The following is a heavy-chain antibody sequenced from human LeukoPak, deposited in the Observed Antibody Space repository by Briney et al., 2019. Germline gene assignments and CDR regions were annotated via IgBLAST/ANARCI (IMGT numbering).Heavy chain of an antibody. CDR2: INPTGGTT. D-gene: IGHD3-22*01. J-gene: IGHJ4*02. CDR1: GYTSTSYY. V-gene: IGHV1-46*01. CDR3: ARDASSGYLSPFDY. Sequence: ASVKVSCKASGYTSTSYYMHWVRQAPGQGLEWMGMINPTGGTTRYAQNFQGRVTMTRDTSTSTIYMELSSLRSEDTAVYYCARDASSGYLSPFDYWGQGTLVTVSS.